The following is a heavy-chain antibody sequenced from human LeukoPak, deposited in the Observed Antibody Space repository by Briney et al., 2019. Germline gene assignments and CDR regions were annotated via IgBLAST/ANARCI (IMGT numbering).Heavy chain of an antibody. CDR3: ARTYYDILTDYYYYGMDV. CDR2: ISYDGSNK. D-gene: IGHD3-9*01. J-gene: IGHJ6*02. CDR1: GFTFSSYA. Sequence: GRSLRLSCAASGFTFSSYAMYWVRQAPGKGLEWVAVISYDGSNKYYADSVKGRFTISRDNSKNTLYLQMNSLRAEDTAVYYCARTYYDILTDYYYYGMDVWGQGTTVTVSS. V-gene: IGHV3-30-3*01.